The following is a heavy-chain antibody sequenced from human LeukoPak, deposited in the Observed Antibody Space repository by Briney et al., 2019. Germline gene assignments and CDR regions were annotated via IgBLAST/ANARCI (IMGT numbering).Heavy chain of an antibody. D-gene: IGHD3-16*01. Sequence: GGSLRLSCAASGFTFSSYWMNWARQAPGKGLEWVASIDHNGNVNYYVDSVKGRFTISRDNAKNSLYLQMSNLGAEDTAVYFCARGGGLDVWGQGATVTVSS. J-gene: IGHJ6*02. V-gene: IGHV3-7*03. CDR3: ARGGGLDV. CDR1: GFTFSSYW. CDR2: IDHNGNVN.